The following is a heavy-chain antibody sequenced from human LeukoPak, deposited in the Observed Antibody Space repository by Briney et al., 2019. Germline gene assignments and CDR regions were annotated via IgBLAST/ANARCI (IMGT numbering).Heavy chain of an antibody. D-gene: IGHD2-15*01. CDR1: GFTFSSYA. V-gene: IGHV3-23*01. Sequence: GGSLRLSCAASGFTFSSYAMNWVRQAPGKGLEWVSAITGSGGTTHYADSVRGRFTISRDNSKNTLYLQMNSLRAEDTAIYYCAKSRSEVVVAAANYWGQGTLITVSS. CDR2: ITGSGGTT. CDR3: AKSRSEVVVAAANY. J-gene: IGHJ4*02.